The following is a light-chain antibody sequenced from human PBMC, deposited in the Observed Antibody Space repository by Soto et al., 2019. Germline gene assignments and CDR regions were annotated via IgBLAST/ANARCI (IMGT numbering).Light chain of an antibody. Sequence: EIVMTQSPTTLSVSPGERATLSCRASQSVSNNYLAWYQQKPGQAPRLLIYGASSRATGIPDRFSGSGSGTDFTLTISRLEPEDFAVYYCQQYGSSPETFGQGTKVDIK. CDR2: GAS. CDR1: QSVSNNY. J-gene: IGKJ1*01. CDR3: QQYGSSPET. V-gene: IGKV3-20*01.